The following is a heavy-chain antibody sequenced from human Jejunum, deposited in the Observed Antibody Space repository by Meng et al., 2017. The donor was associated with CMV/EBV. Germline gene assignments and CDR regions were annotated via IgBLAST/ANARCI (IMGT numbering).Heavy chain of an antibody. Sequence: TVAGAPISAYDWSWIRQSPGKGLEWIGHIYYDGSPSYNPSLKSRVTISVESSKYQFSLKLNSVTAADTAVYYCARVVGTSRGMGVWGQGTTVTVSS. D-gene: IGHD5-12*01. CDR3: ARVVGTSRGMGV. V-gene: IGHV4-59*01. CDR2: IYYDGSP. J-gene: IGHJ6*02. CDR1: GAPISAYD.